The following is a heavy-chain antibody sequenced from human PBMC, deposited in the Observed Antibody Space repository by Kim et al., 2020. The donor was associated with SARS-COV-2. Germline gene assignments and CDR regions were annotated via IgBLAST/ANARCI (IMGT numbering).Heavy chain of an antibody. Sequence: ASVKVSCKTSGYTFTNYGISWVRQAPGQGLEWMGWISANNGKTNYAQKLQGRVTMTIDTSTSTAYMELRSLRSDDTDMYYCARGGGYDSTLYYFDYWGQGTLVTVSS. CDR1: GYTFTNYG. V-gene: IGHV1-18*01. D-gene: IGHD5-12*01. CDR3: ARGGGYDSTLYYFDY. CDR2: ISANNGKT. J-gene: IGHJ4*02.